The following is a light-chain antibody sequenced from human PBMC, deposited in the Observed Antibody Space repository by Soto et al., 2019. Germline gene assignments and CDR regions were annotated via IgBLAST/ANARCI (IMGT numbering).Light chain of an antibody. CDR3: AAWDDSLNGWV. CDR1: SSNIGKNA. V-gene: IGLV1-44*01. CDR2: NEN. J-gene: IGLJ3*02. Sequence: QSVLTQPPSASGTPGQRVTISSSGSSSNIGKNAVNWYQQLPGTAPKLLIYNENQRPSGVPDRFSASKSGTSASLAISGLQSEDEADYYCAAWDDSLNGWVFGGGTKVTVL.